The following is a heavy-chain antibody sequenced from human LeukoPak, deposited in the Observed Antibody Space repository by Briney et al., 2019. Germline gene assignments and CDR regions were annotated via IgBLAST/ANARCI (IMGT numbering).Heavy chain of an antibody. CDR1: GGTFSSYA. V-gene: IGHV1-69*13. Sequence: GASVKVSCKASGGTFSSYAISWVRQAPGQGLEWMGGIIPILGTANYAQKFQGRVTITADESTSTAYMELSSLRSEDTAVYYCARGSIGYCSGGSCYTGHYWGQGTLVTVSA. CDR3: ARGSIGYCSGGSCYTGHY. D-gene: IGHD2-15*01. CDR2: IIPILGTA. J-gene: IGHJ4*02.